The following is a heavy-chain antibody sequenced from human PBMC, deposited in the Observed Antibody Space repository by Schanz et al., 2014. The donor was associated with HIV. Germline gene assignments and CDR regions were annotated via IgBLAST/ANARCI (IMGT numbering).Heavy chain of an antibody. CDR1: GYTFTIYG. V-gene: IGHV1-18*01. CDR3: ARVNKDIGGYYFDY. D-gene: IGHD2-15*01. J-gene: IGHJ4*02. Sequence: QVQLVLSGAEVKRPGASVKVSCKASGYTFTIYGITWVRQAPGQGLEWMGWISTYNGNTIYAQKFQGRVTMTTDTSTSTAYMELRSLRSDDTAVYYCARVNKDIGGYYFDYWGQGTLVTVSS. CDR2: ISTYNGNT.